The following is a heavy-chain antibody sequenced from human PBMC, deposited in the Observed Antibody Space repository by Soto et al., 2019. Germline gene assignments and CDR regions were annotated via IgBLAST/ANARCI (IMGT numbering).Heavy chain of an antibody. CDR1: GASISSGSYY. Sequence: QLQLQESGPGLVKPSETLSLTCTVSGASISSGSYYWGWIRQPPGKGLEWIGSIFYSGSTSYNPSLTRRVTISVDTSKIQFSLKLSSVTAADTAVYYCVSPYFDFWGQGTLVTVSS. CDR2: IFYSGST. J-gene: IGHJ4*02. CDR3: VSPYFDF. V-gene: IGHV4-39*01.